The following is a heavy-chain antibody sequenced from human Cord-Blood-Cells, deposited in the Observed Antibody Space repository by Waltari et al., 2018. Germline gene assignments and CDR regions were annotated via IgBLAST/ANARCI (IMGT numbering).Heavy chain of an antibody. CDR2: INHSGST. J-gene: IGHJ4*02. Sequence: QVQLQQWGAGLLKPSETLSLTCAVYGGSFSGYYWSWIRPPPGTGLAWIGEINHSGSTNYNPSLKRRVTISVDTAKNQFSLKLSSVTAAETAVYYCARGGGIAAAGTYQLNYWGQGTLVTVAS. V-gene: IGHV4-34*01. CDR3: ARGGGIAAAGTYQLNY. CDR1: GGSFSGYY. D-gene: IGHD6-13*01.